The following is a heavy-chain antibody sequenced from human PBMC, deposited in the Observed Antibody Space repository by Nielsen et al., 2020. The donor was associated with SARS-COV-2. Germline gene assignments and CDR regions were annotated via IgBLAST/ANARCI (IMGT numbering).Heavy chain of an antibody. CDR1: GGSFSGYY. J-gene: IGHJ6*02. Sequence: SETLSLTCAVYGGSFSGYYWSWIRQPPGKGLEWIGEINHSGSTNYNPSLKSRVTISVDTSKNQFSLKLSSVTAADTAVYYCARGAGSIAARPSFYGMDVWGQGTTVTVSS. CDR2: INHSGST. V-gene: IGHV4-34*01. D-gene: IGHD6-6*01. CDR3: ARGAGSIAARPSFYGMDV.